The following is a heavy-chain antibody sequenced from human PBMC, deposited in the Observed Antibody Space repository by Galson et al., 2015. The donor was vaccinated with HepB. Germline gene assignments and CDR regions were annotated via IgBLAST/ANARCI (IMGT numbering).Heavy chain of an antibody. V-gene: IGHV3-30*15. J-gene: IGHJ4*02. D-gene: IGHD4-17*01. CDR3: ARAKTVTTTAPDY. CDR2: TSYDGKYK. CDR1: GFTFRDFS. Sequence: SLRLSCAASGFTFRDFSMHWVRQSRGKGLEWVAVTSYDGKYKYYADSVEGRFTISRDNAKNTLYLDMSGLRLDDTALYYCARAKTVTTTAPDYWGQGALVTVSS.